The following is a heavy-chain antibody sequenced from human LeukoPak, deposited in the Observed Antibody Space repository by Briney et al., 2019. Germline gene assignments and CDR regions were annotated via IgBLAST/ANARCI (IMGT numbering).Heavy chain of an antibody. CDR2: IYYSGST. Sequence: TSETLSLTCTVSGGSISSYYWSWIRQPPGKGLEWIGYIYYSGSTNYNPSLKSRVTISVDTSKNQFSLKLSSVTAADTAVYYCARGENGEPFVYWGQGTLVTVSS. D-gene: IGHD1-14*01. V-gene: IGHV4-59*01. CDR3: ARGENGEPFVY. CDR1: GGSISSYY. J-gene: IGHJ4*02.